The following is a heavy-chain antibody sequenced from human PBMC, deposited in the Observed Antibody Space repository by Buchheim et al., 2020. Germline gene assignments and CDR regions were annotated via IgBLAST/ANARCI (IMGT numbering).Heavy chain of an antibody. J-gene: IGHJ4*02. CDR3: ASLSGSSNFDY. V-gene: IGHV4-30-4*01. Sequence: QVQLQESGPGLVKPSQTLSLTCTVSGGSISSGDYYWRWIRQPPGKGLEWIGYYYYSGSHYFNQSLKSRVTISVDTSKNPLSLKQSSVTAADTAVYYCASLSGSSNFDYWGQGTL. CDR2: YYYSGSH. CDR1: GGSISSGDYY. D-gene: IGHD1-26*01.